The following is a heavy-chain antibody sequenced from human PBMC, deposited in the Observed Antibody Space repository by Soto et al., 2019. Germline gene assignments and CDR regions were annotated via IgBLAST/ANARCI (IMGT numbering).Heavy chain of an antibody. CDR3: ASLNYDSSGYYPGY. Sequence: PSETLSLTCSVSGDSISNLDYFWAWIRQPPGQALEYIGYIYKSATTYYNPSFESRVAISVDTSKSQFSLNVTSVTAADTAVYYCASLNYDSSGYYPGYWGQGTLVTVSS. V-gene: IGHV4-30-4*01. J-gene: IGHJ4*02. CDR1: GDSISNLDYF. D-gene: IGHD3-22*01. CDR2: IYKSATT.